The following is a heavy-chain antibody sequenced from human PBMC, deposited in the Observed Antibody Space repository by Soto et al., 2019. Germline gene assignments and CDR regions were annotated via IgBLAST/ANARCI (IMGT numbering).Heavy chain of an antibody. CDR2: INPCGGST. CDR3: ARDRGENWNYGRFDP. Sequence: QVQLVQSGAEVKKPGASVKVSCKASGYTFTSYYMHWVRQAPGQGLEWMGIINPCGGSTSYAQKFQGRVTMTRDTSTSTVYMELSSLRSEDTAVYYCARDRGENWNYGRFDPWGQGTLVTVSS. V-gene: IGHV1-46*01. J-gene: IGHJ5*02. D-gene: IGHD1-7*01. CDR1: GYTFTSYY.